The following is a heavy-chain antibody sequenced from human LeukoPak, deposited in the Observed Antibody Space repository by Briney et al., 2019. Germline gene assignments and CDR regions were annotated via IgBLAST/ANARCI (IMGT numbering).Heavy chain of an antibody. J-gene: IGHJ4*02. CDR3: AKFALRYCSGGSCHPFDY. CDR1: GFTVSSNY. CDR2: LYSGAGT. D-gene: IGHD2-15*01. V-gene: IGHV3-53*01. Sequence: GGSLRLSCAASGFTVSSNYMTWVRQAPGKGLEWVSVLYSGAGTYYADSVKGRFTISRDNSKNTLYLQMNSLRAEDTAVYYCAKFALRYCSGGSCHPFDYWGQGTLVTVSS.